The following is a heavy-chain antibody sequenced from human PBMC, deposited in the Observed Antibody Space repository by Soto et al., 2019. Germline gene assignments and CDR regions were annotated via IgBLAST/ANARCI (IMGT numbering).Heavy chain of an antibody. V-gene: IGHV3-23*01. CDR3: AKDVDSSGYYFQYYFDY. J-gene: IGHJ4*02. Sequence: GGSLRLSCAASGFTFSSYAMSWVRQAPGKGLEWVSAISGSGGSTYYADSVKGRFTISRDNSKNTLYLQMNSLRAEDTAVYYCAKDVDSSGYYFQYYFDYWGQGTLVTVSS. CDR2: ISGSGGST. D-gene: IGHD3-22*01. CDR1: GFTFSSYA.